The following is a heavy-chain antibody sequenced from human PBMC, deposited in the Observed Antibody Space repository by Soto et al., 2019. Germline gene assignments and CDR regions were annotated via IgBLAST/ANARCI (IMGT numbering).Heavy chain of an antibody. V-gene: IGHV3-23*01. CDR1: GFTFSSYA. CDR3: AKGPPAVYVSGSYYNFFDY. Sequence: PGGSLRLSCAASGFTFSSYAMSWVRQAPGKGLEWVSAISGSGGSTYYADSVKGRFTISRDNSKNTLYLQMNSLRAEDTAVYYCAKGPPAVYVSGSYYNFFDYCIQRTLGTVSS. CDR2: ISGSGGST. J-gene: IGHJ4*02. D-gene: IGHD3-10*01.